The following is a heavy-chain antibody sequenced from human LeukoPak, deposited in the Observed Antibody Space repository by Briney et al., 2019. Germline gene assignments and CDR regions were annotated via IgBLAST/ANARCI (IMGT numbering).Heavy chain of an antibody. Sequence: GGSLRLSCAASGFIFSSYWMSWVRQAPGKGLEWVANIKQDGSEKHYVDSVKGRFTISRDNAKNSLYLQMNSLRAEDTAVYYCARHGARGGFWSGYYPFDYWGQGTLVTVSS. CDR2: IKQDGSEK. CDR3: ARHGARGGFWSGYYPFDY. J-gene: IGHJ4*02. D-gene: IGHD3-3*01. CDR1: GFIFSSYW. V-gene: IGHV3-7*01.